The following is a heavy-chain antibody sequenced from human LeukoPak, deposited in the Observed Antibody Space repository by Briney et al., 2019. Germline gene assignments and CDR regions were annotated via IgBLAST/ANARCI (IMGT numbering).Heavy chain of an antibody. V-gene: IGHV4-39*01. CDR1: GGSISSSSYY. Sequence: PSETLSLTCTVSGGSISSSSYYWGWIRQPPGKGLEWLGSIYYRGSTYYNPSLKSRVTISVDTSKNQFSLRLSSVTAADTAVYYCAPERSGAATPGGQGTLVTVSS. J-gene: IGHJ4*02. CDR2: IYYRGST. D-gene: IGHD1-26*01. CDR3: APERSGAATP.